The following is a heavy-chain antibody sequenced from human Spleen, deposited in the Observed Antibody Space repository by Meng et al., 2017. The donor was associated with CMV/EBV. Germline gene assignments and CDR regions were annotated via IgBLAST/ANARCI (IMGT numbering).Heavy chain of an antibody. Sequence: GESLKISCAASGFTFSSYWMHWVRQAPGKGLVWVSRINSDGSSTSYADSVKGRFTISRDNAKNTLYLQMNTLRAEDTAVYYCTRGRSPDFDAFDIWGQGTMVTVSS. J-gene: IGHJ3*02. CDR1: GFTFSSYW. D-gene: IGHD3-3*01. V-gene: IGHV3-74*01. CDR2: INSDGSST. CDR3: TRGRSPDFDAFDI.